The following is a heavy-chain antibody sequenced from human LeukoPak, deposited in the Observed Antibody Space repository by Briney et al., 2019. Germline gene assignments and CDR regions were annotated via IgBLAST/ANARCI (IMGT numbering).Heavy chain of an antibody. CDR1: GDSLSGASYF. CDR2: IYSSGTT. J-gene: IGHJ6*03. V-gene: IGHV4-61*02. Sequence: SETLSLTCNVSGDSLSGASYFWTWVRQPARKGLEWIGRIYSSGTTYYNPSLKTRVTISLEKSQNQFSLDLNSVTAADTAVYFCATARAEYGDYNSYYYMDVWGKGTTVTVSS. D-gene: IGHD4-17*01. CDR3: ATARAEYGDYNSYYYMDV.